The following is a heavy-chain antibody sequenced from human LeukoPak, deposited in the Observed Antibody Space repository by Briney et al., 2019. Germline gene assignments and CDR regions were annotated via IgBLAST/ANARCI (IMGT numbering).Heavy chain of an antibody. CDR3: AKDLYSSSWSDAFDI. V-gene: IGHV3-23*01. Sequence: GGSLRLSCAASGFTFSSYAMSWVRQAPGKGLEGVSAISGSGGSTYYADSVKGRFTISRDNSKNTLYLQMNSLRAEDTAVYYCAKDLYSSSWSDAFDIWGQGTMDTVSS. CDR2: ISGSGGST. J-gene: IGHJ3*02. D-gene: IGHD6-13*01. CDR1: GFTFSSYA.